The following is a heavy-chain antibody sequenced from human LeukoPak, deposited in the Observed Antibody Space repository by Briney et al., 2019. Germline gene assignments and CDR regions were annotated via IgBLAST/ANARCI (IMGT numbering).Heavy chain of an antibody. CDR3: AKGRSGYYYGSGPLDY. D-gene: IGHD3-10*01. CDR1: GFTFDDYA. CDR2: ISWNSGNI. Sequence: QPGGSLRLSCAGSGFTFDDYAMHWVRQAPGKGLEWVSGISWNSGNIGYADSVKGRFIVSRDNAKNSLYLQMNSLRDEDMALYYCAKGRSGYYYGSGPLDYWGQGTVVTVFS. J-gene: IGHJ4*02. V-gene: IGHV3-9*03.